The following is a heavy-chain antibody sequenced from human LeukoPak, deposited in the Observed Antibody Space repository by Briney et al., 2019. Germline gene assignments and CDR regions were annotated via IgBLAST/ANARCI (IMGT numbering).Heavy chain of an antibody. CDR2: IRYDGSNK. J-gene: IGHJ3*02. Sequence: GGSLRLSCAASGFTFDDYGMHWVRQAPGKGLEWVAFIRYDGSNKYYADSVKGRFTISRDNSKNTLYLQMNSLRAEDTAVYYCANDFWSGYSAFDIWGQGTMVTVSS. D-gene: IGHD3-3*01. CDR1: GFTFDDYG. V-gene: IGHV3-30*02. CDR3: ANDFWSGYSAFDI.